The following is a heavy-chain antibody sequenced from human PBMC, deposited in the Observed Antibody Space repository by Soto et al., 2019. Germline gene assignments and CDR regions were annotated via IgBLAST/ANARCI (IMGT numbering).Heavy chain of an antibody. CDR2: FYYSGNT. D-gene: IGHD2-2*01. CDR1: GGSISSYY. CDR3: ARGRIVVVPAAKSPIDY. V-gene: IGHV4-59*01. Sequence: SETLSLTCIVSGGSISSYYWSWIRQPPGKGLEWIGYFYYSGNTNYNPSLKSRVTISVDTSKNQFSLKLSSVTAADTAVYYCARGRIVVVPAAKSPIDYWGQGTLVTVSS. J-gene: IGHJ4*02.